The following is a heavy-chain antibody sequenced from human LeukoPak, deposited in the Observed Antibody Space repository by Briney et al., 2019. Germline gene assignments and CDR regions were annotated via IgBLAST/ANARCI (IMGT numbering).Heavy chain of an antibody. Sequence: PSETLSLTCNVSGGSLTSSSYYWGWIRQPPGKGLEWIGSIYYGGRTYYNPSLKSRVTISVDTSKNQFSLKLNSVTAADMAVYYCARRTIFGVVTSQPAFDPWGQGTLVTVSS. V-gene: IGHV4-39*07. D-gene: IGHD3-3*01. J-gene: IGHJ5*02. CDR2: IYYGGRT. CDR3: ARRTIFGVVTSQPAFDP. CDR1: GGSLTSSSYY.